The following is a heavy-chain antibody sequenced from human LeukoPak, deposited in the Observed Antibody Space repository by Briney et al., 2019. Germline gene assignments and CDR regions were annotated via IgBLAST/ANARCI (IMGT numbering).Heavy chain of an antibody. J-gene: IGHJ4*02. D-gene: IGHD2-15*01. CDR1: GGSISSHY. CDR3: ARLSGRILGSYYFDY. Sequence: SETLSLTCTVSGGSISSHYWNWIPQPPGKGLEWIEHIYYSGSTNYNPSLKSRVTISVDTSKNHYSLKLSSVTAADTAVYYCARLSGRILGSYYFDYWGQGTLVTVSS. V-gene: IGHV4-59*08. CDR2: IYYSGST.